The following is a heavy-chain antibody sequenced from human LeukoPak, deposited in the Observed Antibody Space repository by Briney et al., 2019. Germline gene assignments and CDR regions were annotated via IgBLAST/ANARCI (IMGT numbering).Heavy chain of an antibody. CDR2: ISWHSGSI. D-gene: IGHD3-22*01. CDR3: AKDLYYYDSSGYAFDI. Sequence: PGGSLRLSCAASGFTFVNYSMHWVRQAPGKGLEGVAGISWHSGSIRYADSVKGRFTISRDNAKNSLYLQMNSLRAEDTALYYCAKDLYYYDSSGYAFDIWGQGTMVTVSS. J-gene: IGHJ3*02. V-gene: IGHV3-9*01. CDR1: GFTFVNYS.